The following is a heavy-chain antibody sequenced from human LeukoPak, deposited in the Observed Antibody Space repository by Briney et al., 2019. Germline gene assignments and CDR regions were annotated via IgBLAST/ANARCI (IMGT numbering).Heavy chain of an antibody. Sequence: SETLSLTCIVSGGSISSYYWRWIRQPPGKGLEWIGYIYYSGSTNYNPSLKSRVTISVDTSKNHFSLKLSSVTAADTAVYYCARSFYCSGGSCYSYYYYYYMNVWGKGTTVTVSS. CDR3: ARSFYCSGGSCYSYYYYYYMNV. J-gene: IGHJ6*03. D-gene: IGHD2-15*01. CDR2: IYYSGST. CDR1: GGSISSYY. V-gene: IGHV4-59*01.